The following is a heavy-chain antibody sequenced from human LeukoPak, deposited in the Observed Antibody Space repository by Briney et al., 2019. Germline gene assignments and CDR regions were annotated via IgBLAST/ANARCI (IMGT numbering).Heavy chain of an antibody. Sequence: GGSLRLSCAASGFTFSSYSMNWVRQAPGKGLEWVSSISSSSSHIYYADSVKGRFTISRDNAKNSLYLQMNSLRAEDTAVYYCARDASSDWGQGTLVTVSS. CDR1: GFTFSSYS. J-gene: IGHJ4*02. CDR3: ARDASSD. V-gene: IGHV3-21*01. CDR2: ISSSSSHI.